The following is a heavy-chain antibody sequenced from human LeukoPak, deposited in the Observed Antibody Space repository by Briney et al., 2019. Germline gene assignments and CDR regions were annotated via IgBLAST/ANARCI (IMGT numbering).Heavy chain of an antibody. J-gene: IGHJ4*02. CDR3: AREAYGILTGWIGGFDY. Sequence: PGGSLRLSCAASGFTFSSYGMHWVRQAPGKGLEWVAVIWYDGSNKYYADSVKGRFTISRDNSKNTLYLQMNSLRAEDTAVYYCAREAYGILTGWIGGFDYWGQGTLVTVSS. CDR1: GFTFSSYG. D-gene: IGHD3-9*01. V-gene: IGHV3-33*01. CDR2: IWYDGSNK.